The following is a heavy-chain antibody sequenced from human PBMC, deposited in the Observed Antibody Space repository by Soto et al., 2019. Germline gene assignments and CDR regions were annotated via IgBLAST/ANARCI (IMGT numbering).Heavy chain of an antibody. CDR1: GGTFSSYA. J-gene: IGHJ6*02. CDR3: ARHGARYSGYNYYYCGMDV. V-gene: IGHV1-69*01. CDR2: IIPIFGTA. Sequence: QVQLVQSGAEVKKPGSSVKVSCKASGGTFSSYAISWVRQAPGQGLEWMGGIIPIFGTANYAQKFQGRVTITADESTSTAYMELSSLRAEDTAVYYCARHGARYSGYNYYYCGMDVWGQGTTVTVSS. D-gene: IGHD5-12*01.